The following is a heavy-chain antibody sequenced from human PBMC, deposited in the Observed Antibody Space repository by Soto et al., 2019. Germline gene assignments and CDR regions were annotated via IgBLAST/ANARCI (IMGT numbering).Heavy chain of an antibody. CDR3: ASSALYGMDV. CDR1: GVSISSGYYY. CDR2: ICYSTNT. J-gene: IGHJ6*02. V-gene: IGHV4-30-4*01. Sequence: KTSESLSLTCSVSGVSISSGYYYWSCIRQPPGKGLEWIGNICYSTNTDYNPSLKSTLIISIYTSKHQFSMKVGSVTAADTGVYYCASSALYGMDVWGQGTTVTVSS.